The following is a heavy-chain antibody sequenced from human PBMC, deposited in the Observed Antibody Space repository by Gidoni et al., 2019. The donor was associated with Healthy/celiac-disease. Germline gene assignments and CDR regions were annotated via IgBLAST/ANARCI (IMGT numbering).Heavy chain of an antibody. V-gene: IGHV1-69*02. Sequence: QVQLVQSGAEVKKPGSSVKVSCKASGGTFSSYTISWVRQAPGQGLEWMGRIIPILGIANYAQKFQGRVTITADKSTSTAYMELSSLRSEDTAVYYCVKSLAAAGTNWFDPWGQGTLVTVSS. CDR2: IIPILGIA. CDR1: GGTFSSYT. CDR3: VKSLAAAGTNWFDP. J-gene: IGHJ5*02. D-gene: IGHD6-13*01.